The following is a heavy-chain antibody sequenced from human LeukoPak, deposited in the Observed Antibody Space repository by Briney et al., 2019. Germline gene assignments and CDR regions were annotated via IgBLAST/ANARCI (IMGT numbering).Heavy chain of an antibody. CDR1: GGSISSSSYY. CDR3: ARASRWLQSVFDY. V-gene: IGHV4-39*07. Sequence: PSETLSLTCTVSGGSISSSSYYWGWIRQPPGKGLEWIGSIYYSGSTYYNPSLKSRVTISVDTSKNQFSLKLSSVTAADTAVYYCARASRWLQSVFDYWGQGTLVTVSS. D-gene: IGHD5-24*01. CDR2: IYYSGST. J-gene: IGHJ4*02.